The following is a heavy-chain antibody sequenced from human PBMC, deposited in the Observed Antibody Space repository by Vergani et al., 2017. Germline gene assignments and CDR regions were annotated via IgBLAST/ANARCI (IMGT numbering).Heavy chain of an antibody. D-gene: IGHD6-13*01. Sequence: QVQLVQSGAEVKKPGSSVKVSCKASGGTFSSYAISWVRQAPGQGLEWMGGIIPIFGTANYAQKFQGRVTITADESTSTAYMELSSLRSEDTAVYYCAGARGRTGYSSSWYDLYYYYGMDVWGQGTTVTVSS. J-gene: IGHJ6*02. V-gene: IGHV1-69*01. CDR3: AGARGRTGYSSSWYDLYYYYGMDV. CDR1: GGTFSSYA. CDR2: IIPIFGTA.